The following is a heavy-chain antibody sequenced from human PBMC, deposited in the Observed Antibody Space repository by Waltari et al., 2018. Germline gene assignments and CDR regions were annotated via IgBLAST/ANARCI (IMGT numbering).Heavy chain of an antibody. CDR1: GGSISSGGYY. CDR2: IYYSGST. CDR3: ARGSGSGSHYDY. D-gene: IGHD3-10*01. J-gene: IGHJ4*02. Sequence: QVQLQESGPGLVKPSQTLSLTCTVSGGSISSGGYYWRWIRQHPGKGLEWIGYIYYSGSTYYNPSLKSRVTISVDTSKNQFSLKLSSVTAADTAVYYCARGSGSGSHYDYWGQGTLVTVSS. V-gene: IGHV4-31*03.